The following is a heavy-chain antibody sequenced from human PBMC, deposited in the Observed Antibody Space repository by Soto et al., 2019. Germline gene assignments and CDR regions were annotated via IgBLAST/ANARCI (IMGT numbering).Heavy chain of an antibody. CDR2: ISGSGGST. V-gene: IGHV3-23*01. D-gene: IGHD2-2*01. J-gene: IGHJ4*02. CDR1: GFTFSSYA. Sequence: EVQLLESGGGLVQPGGSLRLSCAASGFTFSSYAMSWVRQAPGEGLEWVSAISGSGGSTYYADSVKGRFTISRDNSKNTLYLQMNSLRAEDTAVYYCARSYCSSTSCYENYWGQGTLVTVSS. CDR3: ARSYCSSTSCYENY.